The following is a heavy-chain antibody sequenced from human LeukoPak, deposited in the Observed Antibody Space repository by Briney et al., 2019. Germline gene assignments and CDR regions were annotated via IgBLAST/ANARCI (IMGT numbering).Heavy chain of an antibody. D-gene: IGHD2-2*01. V-gene: IGHV3-23*01. CDR2: ISGSGGST. J-gene: IGHJ5*02. Sequence: PGGSLRLSCAASGFTFSSYAMSWVRQAPGKGLEWVSAISGSGGSTYYADSVKGRFTISRDNSKNTLYLQMNSLRAEDTAVYYCAKGGDIVVVPAAMPRDWFDPWGQGTLVTVSS. CDR1: GFTFSSYA. CDR3: AKGGDIVVVPAAMPRDWFDP.